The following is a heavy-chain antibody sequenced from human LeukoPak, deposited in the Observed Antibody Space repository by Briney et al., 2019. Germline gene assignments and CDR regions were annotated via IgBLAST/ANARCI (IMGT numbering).Heavy chain of an antibody. CDR1: GDSISTSNSY. J-gene: IGHJ4*02. Sequence: PSETLSLTCTVSGDSISTSNSYWGWIRQPPGKGLEWIGYIYYSGSTNYNPSLKSRVTISVDTSKNQFSLKLSSVTAADTAVYYCARDFPRRRNIAAEGSKWGQGTLVTVSS. D-gene: IGHD6-13*01. V-gene: IGHV4-61*01. CDR3: ARDFPRRRNIAAEGSK. CDR2: IYYSGST.